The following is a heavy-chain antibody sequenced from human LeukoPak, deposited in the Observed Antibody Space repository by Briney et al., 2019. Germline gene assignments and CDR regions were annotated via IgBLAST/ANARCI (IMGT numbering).Heavy chain of an antibody. D-gene: IGHD3-3*01. V-gene: IGHV4-4*07. Sequence: SETLSLTCTISGGSINNYYWSWIRQPAGKGLEWIGRIYTSGSTNYNPSLKSRVTMSVDTSKNQFSLKLSSVTAADTAVYYCARNHGVVIIPPHPPHDAFDIWGQGTMVTVSS. CDR1: GGSINNYY. CDR2: IYTSGST. CDR3: ARNHGVVIIPPHPPHDAFDI. J-gene: IGHJ3*02.